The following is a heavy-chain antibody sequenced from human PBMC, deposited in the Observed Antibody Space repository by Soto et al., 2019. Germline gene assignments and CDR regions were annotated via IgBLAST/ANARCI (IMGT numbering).Heavy chain of an antibody. J-gene: IGHJ4*02. CDR2: MNQDGSES. Sequence: EVQLVESGGGLVQPGGSLRLSCAASGFSLSRYWMRWVRQAPGKGLEWVANMNQDGSESDYVGSVKGRFTFTRDNAKNSLYLQMNGLRAEDTAVYYCARLSTSAGRRDLACWGQGTLVTVSS. CDR1: GFSLSRYW. V-gene: IGHV3-7*01. CDR3: ARLSTSAGRRDLAC.